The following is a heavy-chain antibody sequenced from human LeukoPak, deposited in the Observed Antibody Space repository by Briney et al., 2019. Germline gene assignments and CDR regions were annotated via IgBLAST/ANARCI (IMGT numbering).Heavy chain of an antibody. CDR1: GFTVSSNY. V-gene: IGHV3-53*01. Sequence: GGSLRLSCAASGFTVSSNYMSWVRQAPGKGLEWVSVLYSGGSTYYADSVKGRFTISSDNSQNTLYLQMNSLRAEDTAVYYCATFNFSDGYGVGGRDAFDIWGQGTMVTVSS. J-gene: IGHJ3*02. CDR3: ATFNFSDGYGVGGRDAFDI. CDR2: LYSGGST. D-gene: IGHD5-24*01.